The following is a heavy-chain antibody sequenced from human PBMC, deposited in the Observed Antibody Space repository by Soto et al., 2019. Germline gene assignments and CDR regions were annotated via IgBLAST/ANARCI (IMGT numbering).Heavy chain of an antibody. Sequence: ASGKFSCKASGYSFTAYYINWWRQAPGQGIERMGIINSSVGNTRYAQNCRGRVTMTSDTSTNSVYWELSSLRSDDTAVYYCAKSILTPHEYYYGMDVWGQGTTVTVSS. CDR1: GYSFTAYY. CDR2: INSSVGNT. V-gene: IGHV1-46*01. D-gene: IGHD3-9*01. CDR3: AKSILTPHEYYYGMDV. J-gene: IGHJ6*02.